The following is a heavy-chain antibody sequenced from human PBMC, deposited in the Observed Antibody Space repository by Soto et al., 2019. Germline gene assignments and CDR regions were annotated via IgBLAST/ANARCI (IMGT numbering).Heavy chain of an antibody. CDR1: GGSISSGGYY. D-gene: IGHD3-16*01. CDR3: ASWGSQGLYYYSGMDV. CDR2: IYYSGST. J-gene: IGHJ6*02. V-gene: IGHV4-31*03. Sequence: QVQLQESGPGLVKPSQTLSLTCTVSGGSISSGGYYWSWIRQHPGKGLEWIGYIYYSGSTYYNPSLKSRVTISVDTSKNQFSLKLSSVTAADTAVYYCASWGSQGLYYYSGMDVWGQGTTVTVSS.